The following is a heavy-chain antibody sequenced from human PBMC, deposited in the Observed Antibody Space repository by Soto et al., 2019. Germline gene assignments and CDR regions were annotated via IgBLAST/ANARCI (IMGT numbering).Heavy chain of an antibody. J-gene: IGHJ4*02. Sequence: PSETLSLTCTVSGGSISSGDYYWSWIRQPPGKGLEWIGYIYYSGSTYYNPSLKSRVTISVDTSKNQFSLKLSSVTAADTAVYYCAREGGGGYGSYYFDYWGQGTLVTVSS. CDR1: GGSISSGDYY. D-gene: IGHD5-18*01. V-gene: IGHV4-30-4*01. CDR3: AREGGGGYGSYYFDY. CDR2: IYYSGST.